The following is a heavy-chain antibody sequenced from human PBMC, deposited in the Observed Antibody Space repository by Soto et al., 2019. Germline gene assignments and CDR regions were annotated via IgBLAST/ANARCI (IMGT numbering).Heavy chain of an antibody. V-gene: IGHV1-3*04. D-gene: IGHD3-3*01. CDR2: IHTGNGDT. CDR1: GYRFTSYA. J-gene: IGHJ5*02. Sequence: ASVKVSCKASGYRFTSYAMHWVRQAPGRGLEWMGWIHTGNGDTKYSQSFQGRLTITRDTSASTAYMELRGLKSEDTAVYYCASKGRFWSGNQWFDPWGQGTLVTVSS. CDR3: ASKGRFWSGNQWFDP.